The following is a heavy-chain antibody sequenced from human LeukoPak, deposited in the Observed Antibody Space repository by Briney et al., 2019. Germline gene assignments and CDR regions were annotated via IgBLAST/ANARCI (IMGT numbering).Heavy chain of an antibody. V-gene: IGHV1-24*01. J-gene: IGHJ4*02. CDR2: FDPEDGET. CDR3: ATDYCSGGSCYPE. Sequence: ASVKVSCKASGYTFTSYDINWVRQATGQGLEWMGGFDPEDGETIYAQKFQGRVTMTEDTSTDTAYMELSSLRSEDTAVYYCATDYCSGGSCYPEWGQGTLVTVSS. CDR1: GYTFTSYD. D-gene: IGHD2-15*01.